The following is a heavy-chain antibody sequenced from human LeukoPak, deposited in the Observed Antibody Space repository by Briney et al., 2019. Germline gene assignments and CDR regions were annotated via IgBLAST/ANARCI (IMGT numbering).Heavy chain of an antibody. J-gene: IGHJ3*02. CDR2: ISSSGSTI. CDR3: ARDMQWLAIGPDAFDI. Sequence: PGGSLRLSCAASGFTFSDYYMSWIRQAPGKGLEWVSYISSSGSTIYYADSVKGRFTISRDNSKNTLYLQVNSLRAEDTAVYYCARDMQWLAIGPDAFDIWGQGTMVTVSS. CDR1: GFTFSDYY. V-gene: IGHV3-11*04. D-gene: IGHD6-19*01.